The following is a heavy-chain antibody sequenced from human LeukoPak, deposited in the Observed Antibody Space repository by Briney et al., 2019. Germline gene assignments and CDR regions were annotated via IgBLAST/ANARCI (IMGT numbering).Heavy chain of an antibody. CDR3: ARGHTYYYDSSGYYIDY. J-gene: IGHJ4*02. D-gene: IGHD3-22*01. CDR2: INHSGST. V-gene: IGHV4-34*01. CDR1: GGSISSYY. Sequence: SETLSLTCTVSGGSISSYYWSWIRQPPGKGLEWIGEINHSGSTNYNPSLKSRVTISVDTSKNQFSLKLSSVTAADTAVYYCARGHTYYYDSSGYYIDYWGQGTLVTVSS.